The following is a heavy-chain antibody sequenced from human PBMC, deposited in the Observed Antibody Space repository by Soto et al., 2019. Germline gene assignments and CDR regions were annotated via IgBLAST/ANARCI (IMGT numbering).Heavy chain of an antibody. V-gene: IGHV3-21*01. CDR2: ISSSSYI. Sequence: GGSLRLSCAASGFTFSSYSMNWVRQAPGKGLEWVSSISSSSYIYYADSVKGRFTISRDNAKNSLYLQMNSLRAEDTAVYYCAREKPDIDLFSGYFDYWGQGTLVTVSS. J-gene: IGHJ4*02. CDR1: GFTFSSYS. D-gene: IGHD3-3*01. CDR3: AREKPDIDLFSGYFDY.